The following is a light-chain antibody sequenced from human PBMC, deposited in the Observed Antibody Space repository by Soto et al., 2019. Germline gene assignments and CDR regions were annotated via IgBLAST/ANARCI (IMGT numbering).Light chain of an antibody. CDR3: QQTYSLPYT. J-gene: IGKJ2*01. CDR2: GAS. Sequence: DIQMTQSPSSLSASVGDRVTITCRASQSISIYLNWYQQKPGKAPNLLIYGASSMQSGVPSRFSGRGSGTAFPLTITSLQPEDFATYYCQQTYSLPYTFGQGTNLEIK. V-gene: IGKV1-39*01. CDR1: QSISIY.